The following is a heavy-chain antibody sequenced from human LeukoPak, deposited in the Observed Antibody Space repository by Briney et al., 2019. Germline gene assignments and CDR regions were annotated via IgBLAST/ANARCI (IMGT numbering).Heavy chain of an antibody. CDR3: ARDEWEGSGWFFSSHYYYGMDV. Sequence: ASVKVSCTASGYTFTSYAMHWVRQAPGQRLEWMGWINAGNGNTKYSQKFQGRVTITRDTSASTAYMELSSLRSEDTAVYYCARDEWEGSGWFFSSHYYYGMDVWGQGTTVTVSS. D-gene: IGHD6-19*01. CDR2: INAGNGNT. V-gene: IGHV1-3*01. J-gene: IGHJ6*02. CDR1: GYTFTSYA.